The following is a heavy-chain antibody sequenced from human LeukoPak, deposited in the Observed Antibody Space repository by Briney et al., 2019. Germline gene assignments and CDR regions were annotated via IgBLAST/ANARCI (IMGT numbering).Heavy chain of an antibody. CDR3: ARGARSDY. CDR2: INHSGST. V-gene: IGHV4-34*01. J-gene: IGHJ4*02. Sequence: SETLSLTCAVYGGSFSGYYWSWIRQPPGKGLEWIGEINHSGSTNYNPSLKSRVTVSVDTSKNQFSLKLSSVTAADTAVYYCARGARSDYWGQGTLVTVSS. CDR1: GGSFSGYY.